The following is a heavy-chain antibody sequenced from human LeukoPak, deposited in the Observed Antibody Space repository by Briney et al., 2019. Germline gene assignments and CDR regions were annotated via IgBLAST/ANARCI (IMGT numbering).Heavy chain of an antibody. Sequence: ASVKVSCKASGYTFTSYYMHWVRQAPGQGLEWMGIINPSGGSTSYAQKFQGRVTMTRDTSTGTVYMELSSLKSEDTAVYYCARDRDYYGSGSPSMDVWGQGTAVTVSS. V-gene: IGHV1-46*01. CDR3: ARDRDYYGSGSPSMDV. D-gene: IGHD3-10*01. CDR2: INPSGGST. CDR1: GYTFTSYY. J-gene: IGHJ6*02.